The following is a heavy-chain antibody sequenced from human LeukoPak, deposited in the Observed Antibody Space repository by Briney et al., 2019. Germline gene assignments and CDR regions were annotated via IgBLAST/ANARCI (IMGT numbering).Heavy chain of an antibody. CDR2: VWHDGSNR. J-gene: IGHJ4*02. Sequence: GGSLRLSCTAPGFTFSSYAIHWIRQAPGKGLEWVALVWHDGSNRYYADSVKGRFTISRDNSKNTLYLQMNSLRAEDTAVYYCAKVGSSKLYYFDYWGQGTLVTVSS. CDR3: AKVGSSKLYYFDY. CDR1: GFTFSSYA. V-gene: IGHV3-33*06. D-gene: IGHD6-6*01.